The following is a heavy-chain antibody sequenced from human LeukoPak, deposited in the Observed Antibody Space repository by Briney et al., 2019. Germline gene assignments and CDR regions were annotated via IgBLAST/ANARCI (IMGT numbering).Heavy chain of an antibody. Sequence: QASETLSLTCAVYNGSFSTYYWSWIRQPPGKGLEWIGEINQYGSTNYNPSLKSRVSMSLDTSKKQFSLRVWSLTAADTAMYYCATITGTPYWGQGTQVTVSS. CDR1: NGSFSTYY. D-gene: IGHD1-7*01. CDR3: ATITGTPY. CDR2: INQYGST. J-gene: IGHJ4*02. V-gene: IGHV4-34*01.